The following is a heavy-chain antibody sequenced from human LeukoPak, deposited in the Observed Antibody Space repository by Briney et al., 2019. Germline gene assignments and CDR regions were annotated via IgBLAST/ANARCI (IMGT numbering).Heavy chain of an antibody. D-gene: IGHD1-20*01. Sequence: TGGSLRLSCAASGSTFRNYAMSWVRQAPGKGLEWVSTINNSGGSTYYADSVKGRFTISRDNSKNTLYLQMNSLRAEDTAVYYCAKDRGGITWLFDYWGQGTLVTVSS. CDR2: INNSGGST. CDR3: AKDRGGITWLFDY. V-gene: IGHV3-23*01. CDR1: GSTFRNYA. J-gene: IGHJ4*02.